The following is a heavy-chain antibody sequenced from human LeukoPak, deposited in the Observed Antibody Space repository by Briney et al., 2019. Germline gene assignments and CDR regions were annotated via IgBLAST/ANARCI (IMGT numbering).Heavy chain of an antibody. Sequence: SETLSLTCAVYGGSFSGYYWSWIRQPPGKGLEWIGQINHSGSTNYNPSLKSRVTTSVDTSKNQFSLKLSSVTAADTAVYYCARQPHAFDIWGQGTMVTVSS. J-gene: IGHJ3*02. V-gene: IGHV4-34*01. CDR1: GGSFSGYY. CDR3: ARQPHAFDI. CDR2: INHSGST.